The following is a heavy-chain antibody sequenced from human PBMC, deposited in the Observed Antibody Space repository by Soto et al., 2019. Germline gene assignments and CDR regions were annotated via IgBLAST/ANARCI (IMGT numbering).Heavy chain of an antibody. CDR2: IAYDGSSK. D-gene: IGHD3-3*01. J-gene: IGHJ5*02. Sequence: QAQLVESGGGVVQPGMSLRLSCAASGFTFENFGMQWVRQAPGKGLEWVAVIAYDGSSKYYADSVKGRFTISRDNSNYTRYLQMNSLRFEDTAVYYSAKSLYGVRVQEFDPRGQGTLVTVSS. V-gene: IGHV3-30*18. CDR1: GFTFENFG. CDR3: AKSLYGVRVQEFDP.